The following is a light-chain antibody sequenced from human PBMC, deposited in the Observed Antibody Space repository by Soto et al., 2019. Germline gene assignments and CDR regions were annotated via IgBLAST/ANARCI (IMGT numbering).Light chain of an antibody. Sequence: QSVLTQPPSASGSPGQSVTISCTGTSSDVGGYHYVSWYQQHPGKAPKLMIHEVTKRPSGVSNRFSGSKSGNTASLTISGLQAEDEADYYCSSYRSGGTFVFGSGTKLTVL. CDR3: SSYRSGGTFV. CDR1: SSDVGGYHY. CDR2: EVT. J-gene: IGLJ1*01. V-gene: IGLV2-14*01.